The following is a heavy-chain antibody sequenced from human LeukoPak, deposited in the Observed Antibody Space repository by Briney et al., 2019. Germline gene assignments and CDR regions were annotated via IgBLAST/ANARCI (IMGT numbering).Heavy chain of an antibody. CDR1: GYTFTDYY. J-gene: IGHJ4*02. V-gene: IGHV1-2*02. CDR2: INPNTGAT. CDR3: ARAAFYYDSSGHSPDFDY. Sequence: ASVKVSCKASGYTFTDYYLHWVRQAPGQGLEWMGWINPNTGATDYAQNSQGRVAMTRDTSISTAYMDLSRLISDDTAVYYCARAAFYYDSSGHSPDFDYWGQGTLVTVSS. D-gene: IGHD3-22*01.